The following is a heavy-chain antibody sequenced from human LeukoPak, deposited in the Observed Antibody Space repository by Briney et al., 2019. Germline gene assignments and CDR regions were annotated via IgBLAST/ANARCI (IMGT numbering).Heavy chain of an antibody. D-gene: IGHD3-10*01. Sequence: GESLKISCKGSGYSFTSYWNGWVRQMPGKGLEWMGIIYPGDSDTRYSPSFQGQVTISADKSISTAYLQSSSLKASDTAMYYCARLRTGGSGSYPKYNWFDPWGQGTLVTVSS. CDR2: IYPGDSDT. V-gene: IGHV5-51*01. CDR1: GYSFTSYW. CDR3: ARLRTGGSGSYPKYNWFDP. J-gene: IGHJ5*02.